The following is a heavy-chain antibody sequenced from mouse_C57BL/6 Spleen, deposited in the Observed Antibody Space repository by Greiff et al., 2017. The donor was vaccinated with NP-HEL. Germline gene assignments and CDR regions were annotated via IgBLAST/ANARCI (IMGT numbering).Heavy chain of an antibody. CDR2: IYPGDGDT. Sequence: LQESGAELVKPGASVKISCKASGYAFSSYWMNWVKQRPGKGLEWIGQIYPGDGDTNYNGKFKGKATLTADKSSSTAYMQLSSLTSEDSAVYFCARRDTTVPMDYWGQGTSVTVSS. CDR3: ARRDTTVPMDY. J-gene: IGHJ4*01. D-gene: IGHD1-1*01. CDR1: GYAFSSYW. V-gene: IGHV1-80*01.